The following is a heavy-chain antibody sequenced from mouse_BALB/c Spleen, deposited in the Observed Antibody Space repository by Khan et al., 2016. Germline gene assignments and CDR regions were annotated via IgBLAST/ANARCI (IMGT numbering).Heavy chain of an antibody. CDR3: TRYRYGSSAWFAC. Sequence: EVQLQESGPDLVKPSQSLSLTCTVTGYSITSGYSWHWLRQFPGNKLEWMGYIHYSGNTNYNPSLKSRISITRDTSKNQFFLQLNSVTTEDTATYYCTRYRYGSSAWFACWGQGTVVTVSA. CDR2: IHYSGNT. V-gene: IGHV3-1*02. CDR1: GYSITSGYS. J-gene: IGHJ3*01. D-gene: IGHD1-1*01.